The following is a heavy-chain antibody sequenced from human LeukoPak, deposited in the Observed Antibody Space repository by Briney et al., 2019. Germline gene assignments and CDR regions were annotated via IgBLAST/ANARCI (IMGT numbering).Heavy chain of an antibody. CDR1: GFTFSDYT. CDR3: ARAMMVVANLWGVYDY. CDR2: LSGSGGTT. D-gene: IGHD3-22*01. J-gene: IGHJ4*02. Sequence: GGSLRLSCAASGFTFSDYTITWVRQAPGKGLEWVSGLSGSGGTTYYADSVKGRFTISRDNSKNTLYLQMDSLRAEDAAVYFCARAMMVVANLWGVYDYWGQGTLVTVSS. V-gene: IGHV3-23*01.